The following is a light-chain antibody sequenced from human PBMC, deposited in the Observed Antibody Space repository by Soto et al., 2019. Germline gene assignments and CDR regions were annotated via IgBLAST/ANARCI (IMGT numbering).Light chain of an antibody. Sequence: MSMSAVAVAVYMGERATINCKSSQSVSYSSDKRNCLAWYQQKPGLPPKLLIYWASTRESGVPDRFSGTVSGTDFTLTISSLQAEDVAVYYCQQYYSSPLTFGGGTKVDIK. CDR3: QQYYSSPLT. CDR2: WAS. CDR1: QSVSYSSDKRNC. J-gene: IGKJ4*01. V-gene: IGKV4-1*01.